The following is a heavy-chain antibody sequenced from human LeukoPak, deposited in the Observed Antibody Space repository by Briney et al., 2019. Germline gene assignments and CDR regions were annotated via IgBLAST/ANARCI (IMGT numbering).Heavy chain of an antibody. Sequence: GSLRLSCAASGFIFSDYYMAWIRQPPGKGLEWVSYISRSGDTPYYGDSVKGRFTIYRDNAKNSVFMQMNSLRVEDTAVYYCVRERASPERGAFDFWGQGTMVSVSS. CDR3: VRERASPERGAFDF. V-gene: IGHV3-11*01. CDR2: ISRSGDTP. CDR1: GFIFSDYY. J-gene: IGHJ3*01. D-gene: IGHD1-1*01.